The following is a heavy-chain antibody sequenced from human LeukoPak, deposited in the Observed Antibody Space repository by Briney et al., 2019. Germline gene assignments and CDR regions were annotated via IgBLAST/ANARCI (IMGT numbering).Heavy chain of an antibody. J-gene: IGHJ3*02. V-gene: IGHV3-21*01. CDR3: ARDQHYHDSSGYLSRANAFDI. CDR2: ISSSSSYI. D-gene: IGHD3-22*01. CDR1: GFTFSTYS. Sequence: PGGSLRLSCAASGFTFSTYSMNWVRQAPGKGLEWVSSISSSSSYIYYADSVKGRFTISRDNAKNSLYLQMNSLRAEDTAVYYCARDQHYHDSSGYLSRANAFDIWGQGTMVTVSS.